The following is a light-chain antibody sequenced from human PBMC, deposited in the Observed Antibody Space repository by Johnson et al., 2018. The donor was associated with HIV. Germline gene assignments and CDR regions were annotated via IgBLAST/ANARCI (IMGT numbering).Light chain of an antibody. CDR3: GTWDSSLSAYV. J-gene: IGLJ1*01. Sequence: QSVLTQPPSVPAAPGQKVTISCSGSSSNIGNNYVSWYQQLPGTAPRIVTYDNNKRPSGIPDRFSGSKYGTSGTLGTTGLQTGDEADYYCGTWDSSLSAYVFGTGTKVTVL. V-gene: IGLV1-51*01. CDR2: DNN. CDR1: SSNIGNNY.